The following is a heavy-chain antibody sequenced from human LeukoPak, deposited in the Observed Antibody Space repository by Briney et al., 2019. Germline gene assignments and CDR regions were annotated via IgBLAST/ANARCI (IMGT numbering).Heavy chain of an antibody. D-gene: IGHD2/OR15-2a*01. CDR1: GFTFSSYG. Sequence: GGSLRLSCAASGFTFSSYGMHWVRQAPGKGLEWVAVIWYDGSNKYYADSVKGRFTISRDNSKNTLYLQMNSLRAEDTAVYYCARDVLKIRLGPLYGMDVWGQGTTVTVSS. J-gene: IGHJ6*02. CDR3: ARDVLKIRLGPLYGMDV. V-gene: IGHV3-33*01. CDR2: IWYDGSNK.